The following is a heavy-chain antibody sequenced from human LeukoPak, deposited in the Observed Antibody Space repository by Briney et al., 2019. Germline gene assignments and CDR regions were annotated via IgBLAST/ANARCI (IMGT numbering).Heavy chain of an antibody. CDR2: LYSGGST. J-gene: IGHJ6*02. CDR3: ARGADYGMDV. Sequence: GGSLRLSCADSRLPVSNKYMTWVRQAPGKGLEWVSVLYSGGSTYYADSVKGRFTISTDNAKNTMNLQTNSLRAEDTAVYYCARGADYGMDVWGQGTTVTVSS. CDR1: RLPVSNKY. V-gene: IGHV3-66*01. D-gene: IGHD3-16*01.